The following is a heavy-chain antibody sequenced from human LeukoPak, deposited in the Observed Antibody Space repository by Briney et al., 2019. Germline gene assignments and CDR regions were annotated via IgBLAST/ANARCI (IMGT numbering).Heavy chain of an antibody. CDR1: GGSFSGYY. V-gene: IGHV4-34*01. D-gene: IGHD5-12*01. CDR2: INHSGST. Sequence: SETLSLTCAVYGGSFSGYYWSWIRQPPGKGLEWIGEINHSGSTNYNPSLKSRVTISVDTSKNQFSLKLSSVTAADTAVYCCARRVATNQYFDYWGQGTLVTVSS. J-gene: IGHJ4*02. CDR3: ARRVATNQYFDY.